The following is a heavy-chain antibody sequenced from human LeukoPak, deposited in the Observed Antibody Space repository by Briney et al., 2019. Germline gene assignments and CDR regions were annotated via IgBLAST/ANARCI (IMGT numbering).Heavy chain of an antibody. V-gene: IGHV4-38-2*02. Sequence: PSETLSLTCAVSGYSISSGYYWGWIRQPPGKGLEWIGSIYHSGCTYYNPSLKSRVTISVDTSKNQFSLKLSSVTAADTAVYYCARDILHYDILTGSGGMGYMDVWGKGTTVTVSS. CDR1: GYSISSGYY. J-gene: IGHJ6*04. D-gene: IGHD3-9*01. CDR3: ARDILHYDILTGSGGMGYMDV. CDR2: IYHSGCT.